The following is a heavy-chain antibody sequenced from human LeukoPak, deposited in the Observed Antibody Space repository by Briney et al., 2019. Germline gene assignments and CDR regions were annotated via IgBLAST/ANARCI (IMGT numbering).Heavy chain of an antibody. CDR1: GGSISSYY. CDR3: ARHEELYYGDYGNLYYYYGMDV. Sequence: SETLSLTCTVSGGSISSYYWSWIRQPPGKGLEWIGYIYYSGSTNYNPSLKSRVTISVDTSKNQFSLKLSSVTAADTAVYYCARHEELYYGDYGNLYYYYGMDVWGQGNTVTVSS. D-gene: IGHD4-17*01. CDR2: IYYSGST. J-gene: IGHJ6*02. V-gene: IGHV4-59*08.